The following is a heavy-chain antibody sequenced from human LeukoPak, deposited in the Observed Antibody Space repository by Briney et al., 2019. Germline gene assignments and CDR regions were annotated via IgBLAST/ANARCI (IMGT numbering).Heavy chain of an antibody. V-gene: IGHV3-43*02. CDR1: GFTFDDYA. J-gene: IGHJ4*02. CDR3: AKDYY. Sequence: GGSLRLSCAASGFTFDDYAMHWFGQTPGKGLEWVSLIRADGITTYYADSVKGRFTISRDSSKNSLYLQMNSLRTEDSALYYCAKDYYWGQGTLVTVSS. CDR2: IRADGITT.